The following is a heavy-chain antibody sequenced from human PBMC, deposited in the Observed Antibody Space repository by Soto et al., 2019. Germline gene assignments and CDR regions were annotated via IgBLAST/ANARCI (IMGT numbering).Heavy chain of an antibody. CDR1: EFTFDDYA. J-gene: IGHJ3*01. CDR3: AKDISKYSSGRYAAFDL. CDR2: ISWHSVSI. D-gene: IGHD3-22*01. Sequence: EVQLVESGGGLVQPGRSLRLSCAASEFTFDDYAMHWVRQAPGKGPEWVSGISWHSVSIAYADSVKGRFTISRDNARNSLYLQMNSLRAEETALYYCAKDISKYSSGRYAAFDLWGQGTMVTVAS. V-gene: IGHV3-9*01.